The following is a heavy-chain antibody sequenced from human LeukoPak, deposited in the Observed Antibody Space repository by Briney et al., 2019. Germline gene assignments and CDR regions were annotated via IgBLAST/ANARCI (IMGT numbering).Heavy chain of an antibody. CDR1: GGSISSSSYY. D-gene: IGHD3-10*01. CDR2: IYYSGST. V-gene: IGHV4-39*07. Sequence: SETLSLTCTVSGGSISSSSYYWGWIRQPPGKGLEWIGSIYYSGSTYYNPSLKSRVTISVDTSKNQFSPKLSSVTAADTAVYYCAREVEGPDGSGSLDYWGQGTLVTVSS. CDR3: AREVEGPDGSGSLDY. J-gene: IGHJ4*02.